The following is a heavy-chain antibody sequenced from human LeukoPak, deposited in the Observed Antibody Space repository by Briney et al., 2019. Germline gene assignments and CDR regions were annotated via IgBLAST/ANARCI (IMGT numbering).Heavy chain of an antibody. CDR2: INPGDSEI. V-gene: IGHV5-51*01. D-gene: IGHD3-16*02. J-gene: IGHJ4*02. Sequence: GESLKISCKGSGYSFTTYWIGWVRQMPGKGLEWMGIINPGDSEIRYSPSFQGQVTISADKSISTAYLQWSSLKASDTAMYYCVRVQTFGGIIASFDYWGQGTLVTVSS. CDR3: VRVQTFGGIIASFDY. CDR1: GYSFTTYW.